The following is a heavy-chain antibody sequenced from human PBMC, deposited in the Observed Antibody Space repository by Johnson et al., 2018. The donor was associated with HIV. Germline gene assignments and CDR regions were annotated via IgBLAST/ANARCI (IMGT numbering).Heavy chain of an antibody. J-gene: IGHJ3*01. Sequence: VQLVETGGDLIQPGGSLRLSCAASGFTVSSNYMSWVRQAPGKGLEWVSTIYSGGRTYYADSVKGRFTISRDNSKNTLYLQMNSLRAEDTAVYYCARAKYGGAFDVWGQGTMVSVSS. CDR3: ARAKYGGAFDV. D-gene: IGHD3-16*01. CDR2: IYSGGRT. CDR1: GFTVSSNY. V-gene: IGHV3-53*02.